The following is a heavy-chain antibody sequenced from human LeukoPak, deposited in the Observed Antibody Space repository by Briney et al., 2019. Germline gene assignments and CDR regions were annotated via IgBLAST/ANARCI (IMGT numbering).Heavy chain of an antibody. J-gene: IGHJ4*02. CDR3: AKDQHYCTSPSCLTYFDS. D-gene: IGHD2-2*01. CDR2: IRSKANSYAT. V-gene: IGHV3-73*01. Sequence: GGSLRLSCAASGFTFSGSAMHWVRQASGKGLEWVGRIRSKANSYATAYAASVKGRFTISRDDSKNTLYLQMNSLGAEDTALYCCAKDQHYCTSPSCLTYFDSWGQGTLVTVSS. CDR1: GFTFSGSA.